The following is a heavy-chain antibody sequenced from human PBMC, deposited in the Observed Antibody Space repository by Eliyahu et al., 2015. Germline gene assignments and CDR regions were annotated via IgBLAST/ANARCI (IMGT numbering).Heavy chain of an antibody. CDR2: IDHSGNT. J-gene: IGHJ6*02. Sequence: QVQVQQWGAGLLKPSETLSLXCAVXGXSFRXFSXXWIRXPPGKGLEXIGEIDHSGNTNYRSSLKSRLTMSIDMSKNQFSLKLSSVTAADAAVYFCGRCLDTIRGGLGVPPCGVDVWGQGTTVTVSS. CDR1: GXSFRXFS. V-gene: IGHV4-34*01. D-gene: IGHD3-10*01. CDR3: GRCLDTIRGGLGVPPCGVDV.